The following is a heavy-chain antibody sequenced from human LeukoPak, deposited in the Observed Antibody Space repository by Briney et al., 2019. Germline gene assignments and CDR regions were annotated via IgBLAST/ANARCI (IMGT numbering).Heavy chain of an antibody. CDR2: INPNSGGT. CDR1: GYTFTGYY. CDR3: AKHYDFWSGYYTAVGFDP. J-gene: IGHJ5*02. D-gene: IGHD3-3*01. V-gene: IGHV1-2*02. Sequence: ASVKASCKASGYTFTGYYMHWVRQAPGQGLEWMGWINPNSGGTNYAQKFQGRVTMTRDTSISTAYMELSRLRSDDTAVYYCAKHYDFWSGYYTAVGFDPWGQGTLVTVSS.